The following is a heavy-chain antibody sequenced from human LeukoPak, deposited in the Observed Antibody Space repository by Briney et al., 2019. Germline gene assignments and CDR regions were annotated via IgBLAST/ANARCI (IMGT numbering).Heavy chain of an antibody. Sequence: SETLSLTCAVYGGSFSGYYWSWIRQAPGKGLEWIREINHSGSTNYNPSLKSRVTISVDTSKNQFSLKLSSVTAADTAVYYCAREAIVVVPAAISGLIDPWGQGTLVTVSS. CDR2: INHSGST. CDR1: GGSFSGYY. J-gene: IGHJ5*02. CDR3: AREAIVVVPAAISGLIDP. D-gene: IGHD2-2*01. V-gene: IGHV4-34*01.